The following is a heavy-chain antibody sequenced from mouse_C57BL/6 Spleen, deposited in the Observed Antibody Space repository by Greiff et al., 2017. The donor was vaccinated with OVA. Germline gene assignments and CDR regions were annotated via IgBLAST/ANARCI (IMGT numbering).Heavy chain of an antibody. J-gene: IGHJ3*01. CDR1: GYSITSGYY. CDR2: ISYDGSN. Sequence: EVQLQQSGPGLVKPSQSLSLTCSVTGYSITSGYYWNWIRQLPGNKLEWMGYISYDGSNNYNPSLKNRISITRDTSKNHSFLKLNSVTTEDTATYYCARGGTWFAYWGQGTLVTVSA. CDR3: ARGGTWFAY. V-gene: IGHV3-6*01.